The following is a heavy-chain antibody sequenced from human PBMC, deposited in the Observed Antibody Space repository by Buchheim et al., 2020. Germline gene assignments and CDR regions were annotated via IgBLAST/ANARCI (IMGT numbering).Heavy chain of an antibody. CDR2: ISYDGSNK. J-gene: IGHJ4*02. CDR3: ARSHIVVVVAASDY. D-gene: IGHD2-15*01. CDR1: GFTFSSYA. V-gene: IGHV3-30-3*01. Sequence: QVQLVESGGGVVQPGRSLRLSCAASGFTFSSYAMHWVRQAPGKGLEWVAVISYDGSNKYYADSVKGRFTISRDNSKNTLYLQMNSLRAEDTAVYYCARSHIVVVVAASDYWGQGTL.